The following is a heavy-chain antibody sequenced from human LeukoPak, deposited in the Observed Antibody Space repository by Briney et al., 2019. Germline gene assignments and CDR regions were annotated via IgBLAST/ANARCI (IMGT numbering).Heavy chain of an antibody. D-gene: IGHD6-13*01. CDR2: ISSSSSYI. CDR1: GFTVSSNY. V-gene: IGHV3-21*01. Sequence: KTGGSLRLSCAASGFTVSSNYMNWVRQAPGKGLEWVSSISSSSSYIYYADSVKGRFTISRDNAKNSLYLQMNSLRAEDTAVYYCASGGIAAADGGYFDYWGQGTLVTVSS. CDR3: ASGGIAAADGGYFDY. J-gene: IGHJ4*02.